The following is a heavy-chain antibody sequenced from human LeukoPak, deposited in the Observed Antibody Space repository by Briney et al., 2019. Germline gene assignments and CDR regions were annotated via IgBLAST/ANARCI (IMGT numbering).Heavy chain of an antibody. Sequence: PGGSLRLSCVASGFSFSRYWMSWVRQAPGKGLEWVTNIKEDGSEQYYADSLKGRFTISRDNAKNSLYLQMNSLRAEDTAVYYSARDRELQDYWGRGTLVTVSS. CDR2: IKEDGSEQ. V-gene: IGHV3-7*01. J-gene: IGHJ4*02. CDR1: GFSFSRYW. CDR3: ARDRELQDY. D-gene: IGHD1-26*01.